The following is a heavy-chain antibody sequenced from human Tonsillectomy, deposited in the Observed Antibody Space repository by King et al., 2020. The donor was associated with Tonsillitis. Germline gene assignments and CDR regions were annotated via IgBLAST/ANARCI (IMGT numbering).Heavy chain of an antibody. V-gene: IGHV1-69*12. CDR3: ARLYGTGGVCYFDGSDDLSYFDY. CDR2: IIPIFGTA. CDR1: GGTFSSYA. Sequence: QVQLVQSGAEVKKPGSSVKVSCKASGGTFSSYAISWVRQAPGQGLEWMGGIIPIFGTANYAQKFQGRVTITADESTSTAYMELSSLRSEDTAVYYCARLYGTGGVCYFDGSDDLSYFDYWGQGTLVTVSS. J-gene: IGHJ4*02. D-gene: IGHD2-8*02.